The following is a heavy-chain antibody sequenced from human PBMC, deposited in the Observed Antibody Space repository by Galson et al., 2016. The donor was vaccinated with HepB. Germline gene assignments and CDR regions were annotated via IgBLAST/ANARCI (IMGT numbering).Heavy chain of an antibody. CDR2: IHRDATT. D-gene: IGHD6-19*01. CDR1: GLTVSSSH. V-gene: IGHV3-53*01. J-gene: IGHJ6*02. Sequence: SLRLSCAASGLTVSSSHISWVRQAPGKGLEWVSTIHRDATTYYTDSVKGRFTMSRDSAKNTLYLQMNSLRAEDTAIYYCTREAIAVASTLYYYGVDVWGQGTTVIVSS. CDR3: TREAIAVASTLYYYGVDV.